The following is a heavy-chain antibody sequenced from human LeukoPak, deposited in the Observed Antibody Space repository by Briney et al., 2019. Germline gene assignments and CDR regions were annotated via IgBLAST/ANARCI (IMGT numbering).Heavy chain of an antibody. CDR2: IKSKSDGGTA. Sequence: KTGGSLRLSCAASGFTVSSNYMSWVRQAPGKGLEWVGRIKSKSDGGTAEYAAPVKDRFTISRDDSKNTLYLQMSSLKTEDMGVYYCATTITWQPVDFNYWGQGTLVTVSS. J-gene: IGHJ4*02. CDR1: GFTVSSNY. CDR3: ATTITWQPVDFNY. V-gene: IGHV3-15*01. D-gene: IGHD3-16*01.